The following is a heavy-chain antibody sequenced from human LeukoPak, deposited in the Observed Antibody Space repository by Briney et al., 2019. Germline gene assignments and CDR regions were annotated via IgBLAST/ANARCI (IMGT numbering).Heavy chain of an antibody. Sequence: SETLSLTCTVSGGSISSHYWTWIRQPPGQALEWIGHVHYSGSTKYNPSLRGRVTILLDRSKNQFSLKLSSVTAADTVVYYCARDSAPVRTAWYFDLWGRGTLVTVSS. J-gene: IGHJ2*01. CDR1: GGSISSHY. V-gene: IGHV4-59*11. CDR2: VHYSGST. CDR3: ARDSAPVRTAWYFDL. D-gene: IGHD1-14*01.